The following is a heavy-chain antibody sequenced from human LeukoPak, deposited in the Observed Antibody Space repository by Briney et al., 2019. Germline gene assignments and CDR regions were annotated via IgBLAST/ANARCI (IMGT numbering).Heavy chain of an antibody. J-gene: IGHJ4*02. D-gene: IGHD6-13*01. Sequence: PGGSLRLCCAASGFTFSSYSMNWVRQAPGKGLEWVSYISSSSSTIYYADSVKGRFTISRDNAKNSLYLQMNSLRAEDTAVYYCASEWGSSWLDYWGQGTLVTVSS. V-gene: IGHV3-48*01. CDR1: GFTFSSYS. CDR2: ISSSSSTI. CDR3: ASEWGSSWLDY.